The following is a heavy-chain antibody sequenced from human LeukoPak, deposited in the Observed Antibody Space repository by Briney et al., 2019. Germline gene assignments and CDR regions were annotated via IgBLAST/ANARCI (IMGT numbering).Heavy chain of an antibody. CDR3: ARVGIYGDYGRYFDY. V-gene: IGHV3-23*01. J-gene: IGHJ4*02. CDR1: GFTLSSYA. D-gene: IGHD4-17*01. Sequence: GGSLRLSCAASGFTLSSYAMSWVRQAPGKGLEWVSATSSSDAGTYYADSVRGRFTISRDNSKNSLYLQMNSLRAEDTALYYCARVGIYGDYGRYFDYWGQGTLVTVSS. CDR2: TSSSDAGT.